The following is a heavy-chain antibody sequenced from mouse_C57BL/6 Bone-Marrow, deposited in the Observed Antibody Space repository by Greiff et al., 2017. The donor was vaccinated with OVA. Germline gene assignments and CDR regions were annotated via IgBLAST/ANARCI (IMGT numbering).Heavy chain of an antibody. Sequence: QVQLKESGAELARPGASVKLSCKASGYTFTSYGISWVKQRTGQGLEWIGEIYPRSGNTYYNEKFKGKATLTADKSSSTAYMELRSLTSEDSAVYFCARHSNYLAWFAYWGQGTLVTVSA. J-gene: IGHJ3*01. CDR2: IYPRSGNT. V-gene: IGHV1-81*01. CDR1: GYTFTSYG. D-gene: IGHD2-5*01. CDR3: ARHSNYLAWFAY.